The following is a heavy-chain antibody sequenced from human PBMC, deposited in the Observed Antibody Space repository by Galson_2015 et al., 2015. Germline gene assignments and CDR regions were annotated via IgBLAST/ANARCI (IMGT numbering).Heavy chain of an antibody. CDR2: IYWDDDK. CDR3: AHRLSYGDMVGY. CDR1: GFSLSTSGVG. J-gene: IGHJ4*02. D-gene: IGHD4-17*01. Sequence: PALVKPTQTLTLACTFSGFSLSTSGVGVGWIRQPPGKALEWLALIYWDDDKRYSPSLKSRLTITKDTSKNQVVLTMTNMDPVDTATYYCAHRLSYGDMVGYWGQGTLVTVSS. V-gene: IGHV2-5*02.